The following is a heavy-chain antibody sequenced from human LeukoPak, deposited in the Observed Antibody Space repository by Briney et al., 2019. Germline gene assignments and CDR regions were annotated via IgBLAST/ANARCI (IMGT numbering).Heavy chain of an antibody. J-gene: IGHJ4*02. Sequence: ASVKLSFTASGYTCTSYAMHWVRQAPGQGLEWMGWITPSGGTNYPQKFQGRVAITRDTSITTAYMDLSRLTSDDTAVYYCARDRVGDGFALSSYWRQRALVTVSS. D-gene: IGHD5-24*01. CDR2: ITPSGGT. CDR3: ARDRVGDGFALSSY. CDR1: GYTCTSYA. V-gene: IGHV1-2*02.